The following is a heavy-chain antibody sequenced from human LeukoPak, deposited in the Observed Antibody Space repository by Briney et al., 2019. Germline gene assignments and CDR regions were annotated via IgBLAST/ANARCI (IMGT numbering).Heavy chain of an antibody. CDR3: ATQYDVSSAVYRKDY. Sequence: SETLSLTCAVSGGSISGNNYYWGWIRQPPGKGLEWIGSIYYSGSTYYNPSLKSRVTISVDTSKNQFSLKLSSVTAADTAVYYCATQYDVSSAVYRKDYWGQGTLVTVSS. CDR2: IYYSGST. D-gene: IGHD3-22*01. CDR1: GGSISGNNYY. J-gene: IGHJ4*02. V-gene: IGHV4-39*07.